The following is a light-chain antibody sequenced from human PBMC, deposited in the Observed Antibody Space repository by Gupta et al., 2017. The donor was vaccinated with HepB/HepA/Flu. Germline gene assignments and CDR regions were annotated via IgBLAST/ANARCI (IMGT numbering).Light chain of an antibody. Sequence: DIVMTQSPDSLAVSLGERATSNCKSSQTILWGSNNKSHLAWYQQKPGQPPKVLLYWASTRESGVPDRFRGSGSGTDFTLTISSLQAEDVAVYYCQQEHTPPWAFGQGTKVEIK. CDR3: QQEHTPPWA. J-gene: IGKJ1*01. V-gene: IGKV4-1*01. CDR1: QTILWGSNNKSH. CDR2: WAS.